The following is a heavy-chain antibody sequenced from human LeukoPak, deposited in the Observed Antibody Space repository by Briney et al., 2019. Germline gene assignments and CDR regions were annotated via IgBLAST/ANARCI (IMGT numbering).Heavy chain of an antibody. J-gene: IGHJ4*02. CDR1: GSILTSYW. CDR3: ATERDKRAFDY. CDR2: IYPGDSDI. V-gene: IGHV5-51*01. D-gene: IGHD5-24*01. Sequence: GASLQISCKGSGSILTSYWIGWVRQLPGKGLEWMEIIYPGDSDIRYSPSFQGQVTISADKSISTAYLQWSSLKASDTAMYYCATERDKRAFDYWGQGTLVTVSS.